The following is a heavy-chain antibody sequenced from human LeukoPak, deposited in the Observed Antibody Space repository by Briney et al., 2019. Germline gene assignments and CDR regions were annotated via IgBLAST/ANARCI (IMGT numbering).Heavy chain of an antibody. CDR3: ARAATPTGSGYYC. J-gene: IGHJ4*02. CDR1: GYTFTGYY. V-gene: IGHV1-2*02. Sequence: ASVKVSCKASGYTFTGYYMHWVRQAPGQGLEWMGWINPNSGGTNYAQKFQGRVTMTRDTSISTAYMELSRLRPDDTAVYYCARAATPTGSGYYCWGQGTLVTVSS. D-gene: IGHD3-22*01. CDR2: INPNSGGT.